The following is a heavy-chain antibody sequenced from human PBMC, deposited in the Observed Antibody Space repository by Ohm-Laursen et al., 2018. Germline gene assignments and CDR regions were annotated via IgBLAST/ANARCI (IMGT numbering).Heavy chain of an antibody. CDR3: AVTWFGELLGRNGMDV. J-gene: IGHJ6*02. CDR2: IIPIFGTT. V-gene: IGHV1-69*13. D-gene: IGHD3-10*01. CDR1: GGTFNNYA. Sequence: GASVKVSCKVSGGTFNNYAVSWVRQAPGQGLEWMGGIIPIFGTTNSAQKFQGRVTITADESTSTAYMELSSLRSEDTTVYYCAVTWFGELLGRNGMDVWGQGTTVTVSS.